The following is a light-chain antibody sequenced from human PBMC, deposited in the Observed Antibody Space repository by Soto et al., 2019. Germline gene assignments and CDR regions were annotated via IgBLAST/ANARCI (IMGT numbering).Light chain of an antibody. V-gene: IGKV3-20*01. CDR2: GAS. J-gene: IGKJ4*01. CDR1: QSVTSSY. Sequence: EIVLTQSPGTLSLSPGERATLSCRASQSVTSSYLAWYQQKPCQAPRLLIYGASSRATCITDRFSGSGSGTDFSLTISRLEPEDCAVYYCQQYSISPLTVGGGTKVEIK. CDR3: QQYSISPLT.